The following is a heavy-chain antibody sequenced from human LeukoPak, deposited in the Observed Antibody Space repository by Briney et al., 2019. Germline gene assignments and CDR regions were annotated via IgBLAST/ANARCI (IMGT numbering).Heavy chain of an antibody. D-gene: IGHD4-17*01. CDR2: INHSGST. CDR1: GGSIRSSSYS. CDR3: ARVSGRDYGDPNDY. V-gene: IGHV4-39*07. Sequence: SETLSLTCTVFGGSIRSSSYSWGWIRQPPGKGLEWIGEINHSGSTNYNPSLKSRVTMSVDTSKNQFSLKLSSVTAADTAVYYCARVSGRDYGDPNDYWGQGTLVTVSS. J-gene: IGHJ4*02.